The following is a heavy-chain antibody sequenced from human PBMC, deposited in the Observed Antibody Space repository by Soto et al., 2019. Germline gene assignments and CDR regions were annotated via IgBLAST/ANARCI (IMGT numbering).Heavy chain of an antibody. Sequence: QVQLVQSGAEVQKPGSSVKVSCKASGGTFSSYAISWVRQAPGQGLEWMGGIIPICGTANYAQKFQGRVTITADESTSTAYMELSSLRSEDTAVYYCARDCSGGSCYYYYGMDVWGQGTTVTVSS. CDR1: GGTFSSYA. V-gene: IGHV1-69*01. CDR2: IIPICGTA. D-gene: IGHD2-15*01. J-gene: IGHJ6*02. CDR3: ARDCSGGSCYYYYGMDV.